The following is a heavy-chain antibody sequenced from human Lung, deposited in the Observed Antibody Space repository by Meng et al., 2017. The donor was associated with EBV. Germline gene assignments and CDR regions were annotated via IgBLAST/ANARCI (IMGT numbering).Heavy chain of an antibody. V-gene: IGHV1-46*01. D-gene: IGHD4-23*01. J-gene: IGHJ4*02. Sequence: QVQLVQFGAEVKKPGASVKVSCKASGYTFTNYYMHWVRQAPGQGLEWVGVINPSGGSTNYAQKFQGRLTMTRDTSTSTVYMELSSLRSEDTAVYYCARGDGGNGSDYWGQGTLVTVSS. CDR2: INPSGGST. CDR3: ARGDGGNGSDY. CDR1: GYTFTNYY.